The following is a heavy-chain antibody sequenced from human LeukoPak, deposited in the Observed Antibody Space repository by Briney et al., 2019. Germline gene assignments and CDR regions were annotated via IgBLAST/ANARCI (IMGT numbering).Heavy chain of an antibody. CDR2: INPSGGST. Sequence: ASVKVSCKASGYTFTSHYMHWVRQAPGQGLEWTGIINPSGGSTSYAQKFQGRVTMTRDMSTSTVYMELSSLRSEDTAVYYCARAERTSGSSTSCLDYWGQGTLVTVSS. J-gene: IGHJ4*02. CDR1: GYTFTSHY. V-gene: IGHV1-46*01. CDR3: ARAERTSGSSTSCLDY. D-gene: IGHD2-2*01.